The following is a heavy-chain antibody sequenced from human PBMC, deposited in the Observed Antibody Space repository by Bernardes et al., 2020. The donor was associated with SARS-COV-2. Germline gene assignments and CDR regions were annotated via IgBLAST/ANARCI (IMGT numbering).Heavy chain of an antibody. V-gene: IGHV3-53*01. CDR3: ATAPHYYYCLDV. CDR1: KFTVSNNY. J-gene: IGHJ6*02. CDR2: LYSGGTT. Sequence: GGSLRLSCEASKFTVSNNYMSWVRQAPGKGLEWVSLLYSGGTTYYADSVKGRFTVPRDNSKKTLFLQMSDLRADDTAIYYCATAPHYYYCLDVWGQGTAVTVSS.